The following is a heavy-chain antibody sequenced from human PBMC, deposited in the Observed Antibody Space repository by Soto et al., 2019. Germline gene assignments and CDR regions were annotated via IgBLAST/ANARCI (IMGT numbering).Heavy chain of an antibody. Sequence: TLSLTCTVSGASISSYYWSWIRQPPGKGLEWIGYMYYSGSANYNPSLKSRVTISVDTSKNQFSLKLSSVTAADTAVYYCASGYYYFDYWGQGTLVTVSS. D-gene: IGHD1-1*01. CDR3: ASGYYYFDY. J-gene: IGHJ4*02. CDR1: GASISSYY. CDR2: MYYSGSA. V-gene: IGHV4-59*08.